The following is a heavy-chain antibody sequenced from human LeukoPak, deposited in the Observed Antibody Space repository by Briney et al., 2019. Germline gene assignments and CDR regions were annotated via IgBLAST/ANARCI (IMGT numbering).Heavy chain of an antibody. V-gene: IGHV4-39*02. Sequence: SETLSLTCNVSGGSISSSSYFWGWIRQPPGKGLEWIGSIYYSGDTYYNPSLKSRVTISVDTSKNQFSLKLNSVTAADSAMFYCARENGGYSAYDLSTFDSWGQGALVTVSS. CDR3: ARENGGYSAYDLSTFDS. J-gene: IGHJ4*02. CDR1: GGSISSSSYF. D-gene: IGHD5-12*01. CDR2: IYYSGDT.